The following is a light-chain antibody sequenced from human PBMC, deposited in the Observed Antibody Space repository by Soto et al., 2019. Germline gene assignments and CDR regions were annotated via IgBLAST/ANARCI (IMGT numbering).Light chain of an antibody. CDR3: QQYGSSTPGT. CDR2: GAS. CDR1: QSVSSSY. Sequence: ESVLTQSPGTLSLSPGERATLSCRASQSVSSSYLAWYQQKPGQAPRLLIYGASSRSTGIPDRFSGSGSGTDFTLTIIRLEPEDFAVYYCQQYGSSTPGTFGQGTKVEIK. J-gene: IGKJ1*01. V-gene: IGKV3-20*01.